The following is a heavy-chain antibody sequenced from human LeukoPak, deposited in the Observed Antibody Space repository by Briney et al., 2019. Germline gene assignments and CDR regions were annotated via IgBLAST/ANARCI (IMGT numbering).Heavy chain of an antibody. CDR1: GGSFSGYY. CDR3: ARVKRAGGQAVAGKGAGYGMDV. D-gene: IGHD6-19*01. Sequence: KPSETLSLTCAVYGGSFSGYYWSWIRQPPGKGLEWIGEINHSGSTNYNPSLKSRVTISVDTSKNQFSLKLSSVTAADTAVYYCARVKRAGGQAVAGKGAGYGMDVWGQGTTVTVSS. CDR2: INHSGST. V-gene: IGHV4-34*01. J-gene: IGHJ6*02.